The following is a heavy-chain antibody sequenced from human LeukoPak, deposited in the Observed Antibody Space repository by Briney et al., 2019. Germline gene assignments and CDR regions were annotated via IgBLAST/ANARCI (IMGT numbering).Heavy chain of an antibody. D-gene: IGHD3-22*01. Sequence: GGALRLSCVGSGLNLRNYGMSWVREAPGKGLQSLAGFSDSGGSKNYADSVKGRFTSSRDNPKNTRYLQRNSLRAEDTDVYSCAKRGVVIRVILVGFHKEAYYLDSWGQGALGNGSS. CDR1: GLNLRNYG. CDR2: FSDSGGSK. CDR3: AKRGVVIRVILVGFHKEAYYLDS. J-gene: IGHJ4*02. V-gene: IGHV3-23*01.